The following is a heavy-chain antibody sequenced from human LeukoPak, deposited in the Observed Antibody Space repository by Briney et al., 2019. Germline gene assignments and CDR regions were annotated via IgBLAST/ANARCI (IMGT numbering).Heavy chain of an antibody. Sequence: GGSLRLSCAASGFTLSTYWMSWVRQAPGKGLEWVANIKQDGSEKYYVDSVKGRFTVSRDNANNSLYLQMNSLRAEDTAVYFCARDLWRGNNGWLSWFDPWGQGTLVTVSS. CDR3: ARDLWRGNNGWLSWFDP. V-gene: IGHV3-7*01. CDR1: GFTLSTYW. D-gene: IGHD6-19*01. CDR2: IKQDGSEK. J-gene: IGHJ5*02.